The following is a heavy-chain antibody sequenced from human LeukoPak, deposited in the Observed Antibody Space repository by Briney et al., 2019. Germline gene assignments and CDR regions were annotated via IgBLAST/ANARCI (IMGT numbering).Heavy chain of an antibody. CDR2: IYTSGST. CDR3: ASLVFQNFWSGYNYYMDV. CDR1: GGSISSYY. Sequence: SSETLSLTCTVSGGSISSYYWNWIRQPAGKGLDWIGRIYTSGSTNYNPSLKSRVTMSVDTSKNQFSLKLSSVTAADTAVYYCASLVFQNFWSGYNYYMDVWGKGTTVTVSS. D-gene: IGHD3-3*01. J-gene: IGHJ6*03. V-gene: IGHV4-4*07.